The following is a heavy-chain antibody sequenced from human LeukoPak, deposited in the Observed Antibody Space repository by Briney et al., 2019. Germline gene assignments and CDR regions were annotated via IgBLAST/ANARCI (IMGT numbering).Heavy chain of an antibody. CDR2: INSDGSST. CDR3: ARARSDFWSGYYNLDY. Sequence: PGGSLRLSCAASGFTFSSYWMHWVRQAPGKGLVWVSRINSDGSSTSYADSVKGRFTISRDNAKNSLYLQMNSLRAEDTAVYYCARARSDFWSGYYNLDYWGQGTLVTVSS. V-gene: IGHV3-74*01. CDR1: GFTFSSYW. D-gene: IGHD3-3*01. J-gene: IGHJ4*02.